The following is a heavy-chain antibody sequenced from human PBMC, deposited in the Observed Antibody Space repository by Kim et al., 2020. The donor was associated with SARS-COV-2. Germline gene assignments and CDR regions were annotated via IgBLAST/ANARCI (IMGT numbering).Heavy chain of an antibody. V-gene: IGHV3-74*01. J-gene: IGHJ4*02. Sequence: GGSLRLSCETSGFTFSDYWMHWVRQAPGKGLVWVSRITNDGGSTSYADSVKGRFTSSRDNAKNTLYLQMNSLRAEDTAVYYCARAVYSGYEFHYWGQGTLVTVSS. CDR2: ITNDGGST. CDR1: GFTFSDYW. CDR3: ARAVYSGYEFHY. D-gene: IGHD5-12*01.